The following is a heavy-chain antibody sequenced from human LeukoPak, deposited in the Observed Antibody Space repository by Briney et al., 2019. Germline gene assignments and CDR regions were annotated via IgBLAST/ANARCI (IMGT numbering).Heavy chain of an antibody. CDR3: ARQYCVVRGLLYCYMDV. Sequence: PSETLSLTCAVYGGSFSGYYWSWIRQPPGKGLEWIGEIKHSGSTNYNPSLKSRVTISVDTSKNQFSLKLSSVTAADTAVYYCARQYCVVRGLLYCYMDVWGKGTTVTISS. J-gene: IGHJ6*03. V-gene: IGHV4-34*01. CDR2: IKHSGST. CDR1: GGSFSGYY. D-gene: IGHD3-10*01.